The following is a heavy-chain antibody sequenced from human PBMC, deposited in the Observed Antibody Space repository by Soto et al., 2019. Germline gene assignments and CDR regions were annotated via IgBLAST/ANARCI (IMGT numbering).Heavy chain of an antibody. CDR1: GGPLSGYA. CDR3: ARRARQDFYYMDV. CDR2: ISSNGVGT. Sequence: GGSLRLSCAASGGPLSGYAMDWVRQAPGKGLEYVSGISSNGVGTYYANSVQGRFTISRDNSKNTVYLQMGSLRPEDMAVYYCARRARQDFYYMDVWGKGTTVTVSS. D-gene: IGHD6-6*01. J-gene: IGHJ6*03. V-gene: IGHV3-64*01.